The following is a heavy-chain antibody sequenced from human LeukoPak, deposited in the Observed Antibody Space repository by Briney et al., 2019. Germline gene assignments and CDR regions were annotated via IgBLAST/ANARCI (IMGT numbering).Heavy chain of an antibody. CDR3: AKLGGKEPLVHYGMDV. J-gene: IGHJ6*02. D-gene: IGHD6-6*01. CDR2: ISYDGSNK. CDR1: GFTFSSYG. V-gene: IGHV3-30*18. Sequence: GRSLRLSSAASGFTFSSYGMHWVRQAPGKGLEWVAVISYDGSNKYYADSVKGRFTISRDNSKNTLYLQMNSLRAEDTAVYYCAKLGGKEPLVHYGMDVWGQGTTVTVSS.